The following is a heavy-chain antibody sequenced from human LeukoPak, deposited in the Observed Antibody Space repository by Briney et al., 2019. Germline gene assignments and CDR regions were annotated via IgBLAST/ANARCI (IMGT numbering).Heavy chain of an antibody. V-gene: IGHV4-34*01. D-gene: IGHD6-13*01. CDR2: INHSGST. J-gene: IGHJ6*03. CDR1: GGSFSGYY. CDR3: AREAAAGYYYYYYYMDV. Sequence: SETLSLTCAVYGGSFSGYYWSWIRQPPGKGLEWIGEINHSGSTNYNPPLKSRVTMSVDTSRNQFSLKLSSVTAADTAVYYCAREAAAGYYYYYYYMDVWGKGTTVTISS.